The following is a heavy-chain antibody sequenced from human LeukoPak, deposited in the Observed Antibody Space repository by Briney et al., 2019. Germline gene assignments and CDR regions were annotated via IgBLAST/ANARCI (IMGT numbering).Heavy chain of an antibody. CDR1: GGSFRGYY. J-gene: IGHJ4*02. V-gene: IGHV4-34*01. CDR3: ARGYCSSTSCYNTYDF. D-gene: IGHD2-2*02. Sequence: KPSETLSLTCAVSGGSFRGYYWSWIRQSPGKGLEWIGEIHLRENTNYNPSLKSRVTMSFDTPTNQFSLKLTSLTAADTATYCCARGYCSSTSCYNTYDFWGQGTLVTVSS. CDR2: IHLRENT.